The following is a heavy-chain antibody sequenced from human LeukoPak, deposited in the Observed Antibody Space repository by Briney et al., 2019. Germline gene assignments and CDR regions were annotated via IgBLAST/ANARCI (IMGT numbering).Heavy chain of an antibody. CDR1: GFTFSSYS. CDR3: ARAPYCSSSGCTDWYFDL. CDR2: ISTSGTHI. V-gene: IGHV3-21*01. J-gene: IGHJ2*01. Sequence: PGGSLRLSCAASGFTFSSYSMNWVRQAPGKGLEWVSSISTSGTHIYSADSVKGRFTISRDNANNSLYLQMNSLRAEDTAVYYCARAPYCSSSGCTDWYFDLWGRGTLVTVSS. D-gene: IGHD2-2*01.